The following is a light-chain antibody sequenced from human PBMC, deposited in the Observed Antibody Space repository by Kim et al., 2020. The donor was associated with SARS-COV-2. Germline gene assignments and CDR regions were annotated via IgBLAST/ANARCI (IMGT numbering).Light chain of an antibody. Sequence: QTATLNCIGNSNNVGYEGAAWLQQHQGHPPKLLFYRDNNRPSGISERLAASRSGNTASLTITGLQPEDEADYYCSAWDRSLSAWVFGGGTQLTVL. CDR2: RDN. CDR1: SNNVGYEG. V-gene: IGLV10-54*01. J-gene: IGLJ3*02. CDR3: SAWDRSLSAWV.